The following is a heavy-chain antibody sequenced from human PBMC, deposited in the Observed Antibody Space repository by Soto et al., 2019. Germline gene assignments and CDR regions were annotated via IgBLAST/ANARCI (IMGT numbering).Heavy chain of an antibody. CDR2: IRSKAYGGTT. CDR1: GFTFGDYA. V-gene: IGHV3-49*03. D-gene: IGHD2-2*01. CDR3: TRDKRDCSSTSCYERDYYYYYGMSV. Sequence: GGSLRLSCTASGFTFGDYAMSWFRQAPGKGLEWVGFIRSKAYGGTTEYAASVKGRFTISRDDSKSIAYLQMNSLKTEDTAVYYCTRDKRDCSSTSCYERDYYYYYGMSVWGQGTTVTVSS. J-gene: IGHJ6*02.